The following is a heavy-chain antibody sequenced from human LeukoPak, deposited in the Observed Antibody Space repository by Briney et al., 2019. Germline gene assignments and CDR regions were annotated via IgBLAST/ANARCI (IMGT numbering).Heavy chain of an antibody. Sequence: ASVKVSCKASGYTFTSYDINWVRQATGQGLEWMGWMNPNSGNTGYAQKFQGRVTITRNTSISTAYMELSSLRSEDTAVYYCARGVAVAGNWFDPWGQGTLVTVSS. CDR2: MNPNSGNT. CDR1: GYTFTSYD. V-gene: IGHV1-8*03. J-gene: IGHJ5*02. D-gene: IGHD6-19*01. CDR3: ARGVAVAGNWFDP.